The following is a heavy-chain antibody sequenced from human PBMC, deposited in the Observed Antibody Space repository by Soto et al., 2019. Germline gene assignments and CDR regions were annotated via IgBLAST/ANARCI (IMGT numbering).Heavy chain of an antibody. D-gene: IGHD5-18*01. CDR2: TTQDGSGR. CDR1: GVTFSTW. J-gene: IGHJ1*01. Sequence: GGPLRLSCAASGVTFSTWMSWVRQAPGKGLEWVAMTTQDGSGRHYVDSVKGRFTISRDSAKNSMYLQMNSLTVEDTAMYYCASLDTARIKTAGYWGQGTQVTVS. V-gene: IGHV3-7*01. CDR3: ASLDTARIKTAGY.